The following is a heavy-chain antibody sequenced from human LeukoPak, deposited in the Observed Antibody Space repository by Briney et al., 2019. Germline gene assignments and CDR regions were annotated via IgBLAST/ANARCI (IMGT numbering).Heavy chain of an antibody. J-gene: IGHJ4*02. CDR1: GFTFSSYT. D-gene: IGHD1-1*01. V-gene: IGHV3-21*01. CDR3: ARDGRNWKFDY. Sequence: PGGSLRLSCAASGFTFSSYTMNWVRQAPGKGLEWVSSITRSSSYVYYADSEKGRFTTSRDNAKDSLFLQVHCVRGEDTAVYFCARDGRNWKFDYWGQGALVAVCS. CDR2: ITRSSSYV.